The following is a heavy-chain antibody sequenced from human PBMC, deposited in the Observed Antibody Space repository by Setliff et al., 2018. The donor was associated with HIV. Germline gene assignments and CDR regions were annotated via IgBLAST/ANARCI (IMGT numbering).Heavy chain of an antibody. V-gene: IGHV4-31*03. CDR3: AISIVGVTSEMY. CDR2: TFHTGYT. Sequence: LSLTCTVSGGSISNSRYYWSWIRQSPEKGLEWIGYTFHTGYTYYNPSLKSRVTVSVDTSKTQYSLKMISVTAADTAMYYCAISIVGVTSEMYWAQGTLVTVSS. CDR1: GGSISNSRYY. D-gene: IGHD2-21*02. J-gene: IGHJ4*02.